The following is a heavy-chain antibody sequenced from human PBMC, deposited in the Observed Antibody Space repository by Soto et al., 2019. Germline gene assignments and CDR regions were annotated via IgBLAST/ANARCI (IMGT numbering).Heavy chain of an antibody. CDR2: IKSKSHGETT. CDR1: GFNFAYAW. J-gene: IGHJ4*02. V-gene: IGHV3-15*01. CDR3: ITDCSSSSCLGWYYFDS. Sequence: EVQLVESGGGLVKPGGSLRLSCAASGFNFAYAWMSWVRQAPGKGPEWVGRIKSKSHGETTDYAAPVKGRLTISRDDSKTTLYLQMNSLKTEDTAVYYCITDCSSSSCLGWYYFDSWGQGTQVTVSS. D-gene: IGHD2-15*01.